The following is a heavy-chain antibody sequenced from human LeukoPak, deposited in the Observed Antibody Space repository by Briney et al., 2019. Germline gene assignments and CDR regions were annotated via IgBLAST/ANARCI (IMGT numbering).Heavy chain of an antibody. D-gene: IGHD3-3*01. J-gene: IGHJ4*02. CDR3: ASQRETIFGVVDLDY. CDR2: INPSGGST. CDR1: GYTFTSYY. Sequence: GASVKVSCKASGYTFTSYYMHWVRQAPGQGLEWMGIINPSGGSTSYAQKFQGRVTMTRDTSTSTVYMELSSLRSEDTAVYYCASQRETIFGVVDLDYWGQGTLVTVSS. V-gene: IGHV1-46*01.